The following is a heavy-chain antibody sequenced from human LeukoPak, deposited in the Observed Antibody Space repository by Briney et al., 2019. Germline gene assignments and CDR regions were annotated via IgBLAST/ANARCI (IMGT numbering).Heavy chain of an antibody. CDR1: GFTFSNAW. Sequence: GGSLRLSCAASGFTFSNAWMNWVRQAPGKGLEWVGRIKSKTDGGTTDYAAPVKGRFTISRDDSKNTLYLQMNSLKTEDTAVYYCTTAYYDYVWGSYRYSWGQGTLVTVSS. CDR3: TTAYYDYVWGSYRYS. V-gene: IGHV3-15*07. CDR2: IKSKTDGGTT. D-gene: IGHD3-16*02. J-gene: IGHJ4*02.